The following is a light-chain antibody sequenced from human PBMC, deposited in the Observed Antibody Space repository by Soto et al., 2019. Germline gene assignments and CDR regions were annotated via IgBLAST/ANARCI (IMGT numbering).Light chain of an antibody. CDR3: QQANDWPPT. CDR1: QSVSSD. CDR2: GAS. Sequence: EIVMTQSPATLSVSPGERATLSCRASQSVSSDLAWYHQKPGQAPRLLIYGASTRATGIPARFSGSGSGTEFTLTINSLQSEDFATYYCQQANDWPPTFGQGT. J-gene: IGKJ1*01. V-gene: IGKV3-15*01.